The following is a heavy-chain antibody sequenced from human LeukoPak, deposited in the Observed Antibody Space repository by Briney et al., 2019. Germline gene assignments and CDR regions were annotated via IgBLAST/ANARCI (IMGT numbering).Heavy chain of an antibody. D-gene: IGHD2-2*01. CDR2: IIPIFDTA. J-gene: IGHJ5*02. Sequence: SVKVSCKASGGTFSSYAISWVRQAPGQGLEWMGGIIPIFDTANYAQKFQGRVTITTDESTSTAYMELSSLRSEDTAVYYCARERADCSSTSCYRGYNWFDPWGQGTLVTVSS. V-gene: IGHV1-69*05. CDR1: GGTFSSYA. CDR3: ARERADCSSTSCYRGYNWFDP.